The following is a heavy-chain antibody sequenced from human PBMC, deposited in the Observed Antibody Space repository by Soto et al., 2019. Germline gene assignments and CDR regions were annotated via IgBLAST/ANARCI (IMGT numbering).Heavy chain of an antibody. Sequence: SETLSLTCAVYGGSFSGYYWSWIRQPPGKGLEWIGEINHSGSTNYNPSLKSRVTIPVDTSKNQFSLKLSSVTAADTAVYYCSGGSARTLFDYWGQGTLVTVSS. CDR2: INHSGST. V-gene: IGHV4-34*01. CDR1: GGSFSGYY. D-gene: IGHD2-15*01. CDR3: SGGSARTLFDY. J-gene: IGHJ4*02.